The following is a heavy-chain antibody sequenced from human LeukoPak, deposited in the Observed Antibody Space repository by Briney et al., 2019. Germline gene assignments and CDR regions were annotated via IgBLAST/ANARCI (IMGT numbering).Heavy chain of an antibody. Sequence: SVKVSCKASGGTFSSYAISWVRQAPGQGLEWMGGIIPIFGTANYAQRFQGRVTITADKSTSTAYMELSSLRSEDTAVYYCAILEPPGWWELLRPDAFDIWGQGTMVTVSS. D-gene: IGHD1-26*01. J-gene: IGHJ3*02. V-gene: IGHV1-69*06. CDR1: GGTFSSYA. CDR2: IIPIFGTA. CDR3: AILEPPGWWELLRPDAFDI.